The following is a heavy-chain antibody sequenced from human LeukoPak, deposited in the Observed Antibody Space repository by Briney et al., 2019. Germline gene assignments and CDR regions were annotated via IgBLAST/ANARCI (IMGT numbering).Heavy chain of an antibody. CDR2: INAGNGNT. D-gene: IGHD1-26*01. J-gene: IGHJ4*02. Sequence: ASVKVSCKASGYIFTSYGISWVRQAPGQRLEWMGWINAGNGNTKYSQKFQGRVTITRDTSASTAYMELSSLRSEDTAVYYCARVGGSPPVHHFDYWGQGTLVTVSS. CDR3: ARVGGSPPVHHFDY. V-gene: IGHV1-3*01. CDR1: GYIFTSYG.